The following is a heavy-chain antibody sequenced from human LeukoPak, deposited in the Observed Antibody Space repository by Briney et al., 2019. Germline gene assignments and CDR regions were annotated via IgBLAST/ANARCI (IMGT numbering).Heavy chain of an antibody. Sequence: GASVKVSCKASGYTFTGYYMHWVRQAPGQGLEWMGWINPNSGGTNYAQKFQGRVTMTRDTSISTAYMELSRLRSDDTAVYYCATTIFGVVITEYYMDVWGKGTTVTVSS. V-gene: IGHV1-2*02. D-gene: IGHD3-3*01. CDR2: INPNSGGT. J-gene: IGHJ6*03. CDR1: GYTFTGYY. CDR3: ATTIFGVVITEYYMDV.